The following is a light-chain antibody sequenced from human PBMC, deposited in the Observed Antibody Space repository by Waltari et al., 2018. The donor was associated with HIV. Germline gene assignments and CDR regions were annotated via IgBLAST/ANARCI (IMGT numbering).Light chain of an antibody. CDR1: SSDVGRYCL. J-gene: IGLJ2*01. CDR3: CSYAGSSTFVV. V-gene: IGLV2-23*02. Sequence: QSALTQPASVSGSPGQSITISCTGTSSDVGRYCLVSWYQQHPGKAPKLMIYEVSKRPSGVSNRFSGSKSGNTASLTISGLQAEDEADYYCCSYAGSSTFVVFGGGTKLTVL. CDR2: EVS.